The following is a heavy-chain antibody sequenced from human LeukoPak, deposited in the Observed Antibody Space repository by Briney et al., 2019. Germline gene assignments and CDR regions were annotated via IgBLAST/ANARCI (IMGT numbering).Heavy chain of an antibody. CDR3: ATTTIRLGY. CDR1: GGSISSSSHY. J-gene: IGHJ4*02. V-gene: IGHV4-39*07. Sequence: SETLSLTCTVSGGSISSSSHYWGWIRQPPGKGLEWIGSISNSGSTYYNPSLKSRVTISVDTSNNQFSLKLSSVTAADTAVYYCATTTIRLGYWGQGTLVTVSS. D-gene: IGHD1-26*01. CDR2: ISNSGST.